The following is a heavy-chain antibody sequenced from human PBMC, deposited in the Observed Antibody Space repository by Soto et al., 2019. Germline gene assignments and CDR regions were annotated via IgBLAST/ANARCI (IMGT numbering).Heavy chain of an antibody. V-gene: IGHV3-30-3*01. J-gene: IGHJ6*02. CDR3: ARDLGYYDILTYGMDV. D-gene: IGHD3-9*01. CDR1: GFTFSSYA. CDR2: ISYDGSNK. Sequence: QVQLVESGGGVVQPGRSLRLSCAASGFTFSSYAMHWVRQAPGKGLEWVAVISYDGSNKYYADSVKGRFTISRDNSKNTLYLQMNSLRAEDTAVYYCARDLGYYDILTYGMDVWGQGTTVTVSS.